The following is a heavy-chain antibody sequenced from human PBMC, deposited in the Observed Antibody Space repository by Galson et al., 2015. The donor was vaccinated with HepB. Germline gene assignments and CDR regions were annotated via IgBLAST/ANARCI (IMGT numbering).Heavy chain of an antibody. CDR1: GFTFSSHT. CDR2: ISTDRTTI. Sequence: SLRLSCAASGFTFSSHTMNWVRQAPGKGLEWLSSISTDRTTIYYADSVKGRFTISRDNAKNSLSLQMHSLRAEDTAVYYCARAADAHISYWYFDFWGRGTLVTVSS. J-gene: IGHJ2*01. D-gene: IGHD6-25*01. CDR3: ARAADAHISYWYFDF. V-gene: IGHV3-48*01.